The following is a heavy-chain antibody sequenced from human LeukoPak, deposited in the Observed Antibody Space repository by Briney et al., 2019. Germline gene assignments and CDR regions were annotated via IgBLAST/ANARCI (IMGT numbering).Heavy chain of an antibody. CDR3: ARLDYGDDGSDAFDI. V-gene: IGHV3-53*01. Sequence: SGGSLRLSCAASGFTVSSNYMSWVRQAPGKGLEWVSVIYRGTSTYYADSVKGRFTISRDNSKNTLYLQMNSLRAEDTAVYYCARLDYGDDGSDAFDIWGPGTMVTVSS. CDR1: GFTVSSNY. J-gene: IGHJ3*02. D-gene: IGHD4-17*01. CDR2: IYRGTST.